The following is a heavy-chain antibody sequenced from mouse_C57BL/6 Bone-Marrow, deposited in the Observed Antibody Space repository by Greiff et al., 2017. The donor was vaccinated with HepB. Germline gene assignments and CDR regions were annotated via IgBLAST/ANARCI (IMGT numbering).Heavy chain of an antibody. CDR3: ARRGFYYGFFFDY. D-gene: IGHD2-2*01. V-gene: IGHV1-81*01. CDR1: GYTFTSYG. CDR2: IYPRSGNT. J-gene: IGHJ2*01. Sequence: VQLQQSGAELARPGASVKLSCKASGYTFTSYGISWVKQRTGQGLEWIGEIYPRSGNTYYNEKFKGKATLTADKSSSTAYMELRSLTAEDSAVYFCARRGFYYGFFFDYWGQGTTLTVSS.